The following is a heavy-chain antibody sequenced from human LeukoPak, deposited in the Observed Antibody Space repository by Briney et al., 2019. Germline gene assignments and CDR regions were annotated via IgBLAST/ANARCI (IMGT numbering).Heavy chain of an antibody. Sequence: GGSLRLSCTASGLTFGDYAMSWVRQAPGKGLEWVGFIRSKAYGGTPEYAASVKGRFTISRDDSKSIAYLQMDSLKTEDTAVYYCTREPPYYDSSGYYFGYYYGMDVWGQGTTVTVSS. V-gene: IGHV3-49*04. J-gene: IGHJ6*02. CDR1: GLTFGDYA. D-gene: IGHD3-22*01. CDR2: IRSKAYGGTP. CDR3: TREPPYYDSSGYYFGYYYGMDV.